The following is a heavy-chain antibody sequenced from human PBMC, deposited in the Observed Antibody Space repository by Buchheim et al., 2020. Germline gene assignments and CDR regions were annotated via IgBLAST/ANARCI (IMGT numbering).Heavy chain of an antibody. CDR3: ARQFGYESSGYYFYY. V-gene: IGHV1-69*06. J-gene: IGHJ4*02. CDR2: IIPIFGTA. CDR1: GDKFSNYA. D-gene: IGHD3-22*01. Sequence: QVQLVQSGAEVKKPGSSVRVSCKTSGDKFSNYAISWVRQAPGQGLQWVGGIIPIFGTANYAPRFQGRATITAAKSTNTAYMELRSVRYEDTAVYYCARQFGYESSGYYFYYWGQGTL.